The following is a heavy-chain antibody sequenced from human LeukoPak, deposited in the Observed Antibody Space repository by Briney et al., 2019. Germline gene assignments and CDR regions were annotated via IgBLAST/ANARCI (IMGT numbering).Heavy chain of an antibody. D-gene: IGHD3-3*01. Sequence: PGGSLRLSCAVSGFTFSNYWMSWVRQAPGKGLEWVANIKQDGTGKYYVDSAKGRFTISRDNAKNSLYLQMDSLRAEDTAVYYCARDKRPYYDMWSGPFDYWGQGTLVTVSS. CDR2: IKQDGTGK. CDR1: GFTFSNYW. J-gene: IGHJ4*02. CDR3: ARDKRPYYDMWSGPFDY. V-gene: IGHV3-7*01.